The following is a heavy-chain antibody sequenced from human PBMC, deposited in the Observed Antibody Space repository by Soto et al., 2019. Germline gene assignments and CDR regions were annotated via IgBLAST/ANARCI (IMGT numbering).Heavy chain of an antibody. J-gene: IGHJ4*02. CDR3: ARDADRTLDY. CDR1: GGSIIRGGYY. CDR2: IYYSGST. V-gene: IGHV4-31*03. Sequence: SETLSLTCTVSGGSIIRGGYYWSWIRQHPGKGLEWIGYIYYSGSTYYNPSLKSRVTISVDTSKNQFSLKLSSVTAADTAVYYCARDADRTLDYWGQGTLVTVSS. D-gene: IGHD3-22*01.